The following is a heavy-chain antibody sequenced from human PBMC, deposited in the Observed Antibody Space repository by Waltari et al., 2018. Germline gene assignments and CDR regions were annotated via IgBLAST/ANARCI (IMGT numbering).Heavy chain of an antibody. CDR3: ARGDGPWFDP. CDR1: GFTFSTYW. CDR2: IHREGSEK. Sequence: EAQLVASGGALVPPGGSLRLSCAASGFTFSTYWMSWVRQAPGKGLEWVANIHREGSEKYYVDSVKGRFTISRDNAKNSLSLQMNSLRAEDTAIYYCARGDGPWFDPWGQGTLVTVSS. J-gene: IGHJ5*02. V-gene: IGHV3-7*03.